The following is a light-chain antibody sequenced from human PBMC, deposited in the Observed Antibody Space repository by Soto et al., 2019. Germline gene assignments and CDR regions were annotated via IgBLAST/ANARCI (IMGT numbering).Light chain of an antibody. Sequence: QMTQSPSSLFASVGDRVTITCRASQSISSHLNWYQQKVGQTPRLLIYAASTLQSEVPPRFRGSGSGKEFPLNVSGLQREDFATYYCQQSHSAPLTFGGGTKIQI. J-gene: IGKJ4*01. V-gene: IGKV1-39*01. CDR1: QSISSH. CDR3: QQSHSAPLT. CDR2: AAS.